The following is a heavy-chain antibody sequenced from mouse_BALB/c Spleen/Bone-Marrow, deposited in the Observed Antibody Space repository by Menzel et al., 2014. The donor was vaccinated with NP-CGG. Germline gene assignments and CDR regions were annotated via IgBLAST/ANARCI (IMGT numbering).Heavy chain of an antibody. CDR3: ARYYYRTMDY. J-gene: IGHJ4*01. CDR1: GFNIKDTY. D-gene: IGHD1-1*01. V-gene: IGHV14-3*02. CDR2: IDPANGNT. Sequence: EVQVVESGAELVKPGASVKLSCTASGFNIKDTYMHWVKQRPEQGLEWIGRIDPANGNTKYDPKFQDRATVTADTSSSTAYLQLSSLTSEDTAVYYCARYYYRTMDYWGQGTSVTVSS.